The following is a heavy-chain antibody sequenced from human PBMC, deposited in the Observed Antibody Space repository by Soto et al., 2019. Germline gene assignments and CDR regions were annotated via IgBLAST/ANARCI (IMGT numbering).Heavy chain of an antibody. Sequence: QVQLVQSGAEVKKPGASVKVSCKASGYTFTSYDINWVRQATGQGLEWMGWMNPNSGNTGYAQKFQGRVTMTRNTXIXTXXMELSSLRSEDTAVYYCARGFRYCISPSCTYYFDYWGQGTLVSVSS. V-gene: IGHV1-8*01. CDR3: ARGFRYCISPSCTYYFDY. J-gene: IGHJ4*02. CDR2: MNPNSGNT. D-gene: IGHD2-2*01. CDR1: GYTFTSYD.